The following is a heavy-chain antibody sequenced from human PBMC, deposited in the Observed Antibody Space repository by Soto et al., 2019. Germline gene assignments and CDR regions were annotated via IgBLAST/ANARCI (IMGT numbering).Heavy chain of an antibody. CDR1: GFAFSVYA. CDR2: VTANGGST. V-gene: IGHV3-23*01. J-gene: IGHJ6*02. CDR3: ASLGVGDWANYYYYYGMDV. D-gene: IGHD2-21*02. Sequence: GGSLRLSCAATGFAFSVYAMTWVRQAPGKGLEWVSAVTANGGSTYSADSVKGRFTISRDNSKNTLFLQMNSLRAEDTAVYYCASLGVGDWANYYYYYGMDVWGQGTTVTVSS.